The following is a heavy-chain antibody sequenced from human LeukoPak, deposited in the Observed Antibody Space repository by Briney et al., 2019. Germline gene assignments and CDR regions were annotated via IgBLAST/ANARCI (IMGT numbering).Heavy chain of an antibody. CDR1: GFTFSSYS. Sequence: GGSLRLSCAASGFTFSSYSMSWVRQAPGKGLEWVSYISSSSSTIYYADSVKGRFTISRDNAKNSLYLQMNSLRAEDTAVYYCARAPGGIAAAGDNWFDPWGQGTLVTVSS. CDR2: ISSSSSTI. CDR3: ARAPGGIAAAGDNWFDP. V-gene: IGHV3-48*04. J-gene: IGHJ5*02. D-gene: IGHD6-13*01.